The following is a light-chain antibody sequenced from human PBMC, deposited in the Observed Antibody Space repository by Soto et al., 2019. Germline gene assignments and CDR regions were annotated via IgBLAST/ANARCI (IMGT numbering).Light chain of an antibody. CDR3: SSYTGSSTYV. CDR2: DVS. CDR1: SSDVGGYNY. V-gene: IGLV2-14*03. Sequence: QSALTQPASVSGSPGQSITISCTGTSSDVGGYNYVSWYQQHPGKAPKLMIYDVSNRPSGVSNRFSGSKSGNTASLTISGPQTEDESDYYCSSYTGSSTYVFGTGTKVTVL. J-gene: IGLJ1*01.